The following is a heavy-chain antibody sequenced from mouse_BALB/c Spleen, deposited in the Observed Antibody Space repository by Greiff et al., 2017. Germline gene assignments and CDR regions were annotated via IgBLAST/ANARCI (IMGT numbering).Heavy chain of an antibody. D-gene: IGHD1-1*01. J-gene: IGHJ2*01. CDR3: ARDQGGSSFDY. CDR2: ISSGGSYT. V-gene: IGHV5-9-4*01. CDR1: GFTFSSYA. Sequence: EVQRVESGGGLVKPGGSLKLSCAASGFTFSSYAMSWVRQSPEKRLEWVAEISSGGSYTYYPDTVTGRFTISRDNAKNTLYLEMSSLRSEDTAMYYCARDQGGSSFDYWGQGTTLTVSS.